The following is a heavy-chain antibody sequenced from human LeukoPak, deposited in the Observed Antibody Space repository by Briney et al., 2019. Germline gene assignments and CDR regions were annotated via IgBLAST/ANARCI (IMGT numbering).Heavy chain of an antibody. D-gene: IGHD2-2*02. CDR1: GFTFGSYA. Sequence: GGSLRLSCAASGFTFGSYAMSWVRQAPGKGLEWVSAISGSGGSTYYADSVKGRFTISRDNSKNTLYLQMNGLRAEDTAVYYCAKSTAEYQLLYEDYWGQGTLVTVSS. CDR2: ISGSGGST. J-gene: IGHJ4*02. V-gene: IGHV3-23*01. CDR3: AKSTAEYQLLYEDY.